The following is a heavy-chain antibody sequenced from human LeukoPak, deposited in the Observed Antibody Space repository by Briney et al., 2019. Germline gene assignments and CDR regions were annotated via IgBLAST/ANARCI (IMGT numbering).Heavy chain of an antibody. CDR3: AKRGVVIRDVLVGFHKEAYYFDS. J-gene: IGHJ4*02. CDR2: ISDSGRST. Sequence: PGGSLRLSCVVSGITLSNYGMSWVRQAPGKGLEWVAGISDSGRSTYYANSVKGRFTISRDNPKNTLYLQMNSLRAEDTAVYFCAKRGVVIRDVLVGFHKEAYYFDSWGQGALVTVSS. V-gene: IGHV3-23*01. CDR1: GITLSNYG. D-gene: IGHD2-15*01.